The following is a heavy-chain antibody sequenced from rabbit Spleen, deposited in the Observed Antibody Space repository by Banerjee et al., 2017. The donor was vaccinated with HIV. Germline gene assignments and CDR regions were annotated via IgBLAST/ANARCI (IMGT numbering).Heavy chain of an antibody. Sequence: QSLEESGGDLVKPGASLTITCTASGFSFDYKNVICWVRQAPGKGLEWIGCINTGGSGSGYYATWAKGRFIISKTSSTTVTLQMTSLTAADTATYFCARGSATMTMVITGYYFNLWGPGTLVTVS. CDR3: ARGSATMTMVITGYYFNL. CDR1: GFSFDYKNV. J-gene: IGHJ4*01. D-gene: IGHD2-1*01. CDR2: INTGGSGSG. V-gene: IGHV1S40*01.